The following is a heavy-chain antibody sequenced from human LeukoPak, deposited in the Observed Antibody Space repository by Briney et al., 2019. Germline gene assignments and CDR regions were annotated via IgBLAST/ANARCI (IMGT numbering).Heavy chain of an antibody. V-gene: IGHV3-9*01. D-gene: IGHD5-12*01. Sequence: GGSLRLFCAAAGFTFDDYAMHWVRQAPGKGLEWVSGISWNSGSIGYADSVKGRFTISRDNAKNSLYLQMNSLRAEDTAVYYCARDFPYSGYDSLVGYWGQGTLVTVSS. CDR1: GFTFDDYA. CDR3: ARDFPYSGYDSLVGY. J-gene: IGHJ4*02. CDR2: ISWNSGSI.